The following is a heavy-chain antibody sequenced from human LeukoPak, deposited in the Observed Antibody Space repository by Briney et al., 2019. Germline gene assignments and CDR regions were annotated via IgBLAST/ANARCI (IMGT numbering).Heavy chain of an antibody. CDR1: GGSISSYY. CDR3: ARGKRGRELQAFDI. CDR2: IYYSGST. V-gene: IGHV4-59*12. D-gene: IGHD1-26*01. Sequence: PSETLPLTCTVSGGSISSYYWSWIRQPPGKGLEWIGYIYYSGSTNYNPSLKSRVTISVDTSKNQFSLKLSSVTAADTAVYYCARGKRGRELQAFDIWGQGTMVTVSS. J-gene: IGHJ3*02.